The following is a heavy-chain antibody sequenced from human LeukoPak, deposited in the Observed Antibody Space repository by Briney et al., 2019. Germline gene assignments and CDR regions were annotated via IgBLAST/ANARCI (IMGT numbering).Heavy chain of an antibody. CDR1: GFTYGTYA. CDR3: ANLGKYCSGFSCYK. CDR2: ISDTGAAT. D-gene: IGHD2-2*02. J-gene: IGHJ4*02. V-gene: IGHV3-23*01. Sequence: GGSLRLSCAASGFTYGTYAVSWVRQAPGKGLDWVSAISDTGAATYYADFVRGRFTVSRDNSINTVYLQMNSLRAEDTAVYYCANLGKYCSGFSCYKWGQGTLVTVSS.